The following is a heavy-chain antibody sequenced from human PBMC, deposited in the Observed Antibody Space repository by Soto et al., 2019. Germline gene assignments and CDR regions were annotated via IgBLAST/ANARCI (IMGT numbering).Heavy chain of an antibody. CDR3: ARDRIPTGMDV. J-gene: IGHJ6*02. Sequence: EVQLVESGGGLVQPGGSLRLSCAASGFTVSSNYMSWVRQAPGKGLEWVSVIYSGGSTYYADSVKGRFTISRDNSKNTLYPQMNSLRAEDTAVYYCARDRIPTGMDVWGQGTTVTVSS. CDR1: GFTVSSNY. V-gene: IGHV3-66*01. CDR2: IYSGGST.